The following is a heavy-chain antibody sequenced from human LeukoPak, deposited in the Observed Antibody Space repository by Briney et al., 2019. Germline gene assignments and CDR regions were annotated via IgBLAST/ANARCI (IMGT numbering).Heavy chain of an antibody. Sequence: PGRSLRLSCAASGFTFSSYAMHWVRQAPGKGLEWVAVISYDGSNKYNADSVKGRFTISRDNSKNTLYLQMNSLRAEDTAVYYCARDGYNYWGQGTLVTVSS. D-gene: IGHD5-24*01. CDR1: GFTFSSYA. V-gene: IGHV3-30-3*01. J-gene: IGHJ4*02. CDR2: ISYDGSNK. CDR3: ARDGYNY.